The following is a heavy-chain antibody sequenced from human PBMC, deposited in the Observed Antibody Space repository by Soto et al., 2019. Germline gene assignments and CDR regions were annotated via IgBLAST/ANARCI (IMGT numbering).Heavy chain of an antibody. V-gene: IGHV4-61*08. CDR3: ARGRSGGPRLDP. CDR2: IYYNGNT. J-gene: IGHJ5*02. D-gene: IGHD2-15*01. Sequence: QVQLQESGPGLVKPSDALSLTCTVSGGSVSSGGHYWSWIRQPPGKGLEWIAYIYYNGNTKYNPSLESRVTISADTSKNQFSLKLSSVTAADTALYYCARGRSGGPRLDPWGQGTLVTVSS. CDR1: GGSVSSGGHY.